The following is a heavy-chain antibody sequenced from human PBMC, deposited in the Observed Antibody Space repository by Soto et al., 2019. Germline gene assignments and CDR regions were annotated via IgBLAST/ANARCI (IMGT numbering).Heavy chain of an antibody. D-gene: IGHD2-21*02. CDR1: GFTFSSYS. V-gene: IGHV3-21*01. Sequence: PGGSLRLSCAASGFTFSSYSMNWVRQAPGKGLEWVSSISSSSSYIYYADSVKGRFTITRDNAKNSLCLQMNSLRAEDTAVYYCAREATYANDAYCGGDCQDAFDIWGQGTMVTVSS. CDR2: ISSSSSYI. CDR3: AREATYANDAYCGGDCQDAFDI. J-gene: IGHJ3*02.